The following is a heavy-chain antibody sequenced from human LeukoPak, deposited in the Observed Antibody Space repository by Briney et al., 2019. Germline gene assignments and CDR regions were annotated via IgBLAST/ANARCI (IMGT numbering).Heavy chain of an antibody. D-gene: IGHD6-13*01. CDR1: GFTFSSYG. Sequence: PGGSLRLSCAASGFTFSSYGMHWVRQAPGKGLEWVAVISYDGSNKYYADSVKGRFTISRDNSKNTLYLQMNSLRAEDTAVYYCAKDASYLCSWYYFDYWGQGTLVTVSS. CDR3: AKDASYLCSWYYFDY. J-gene: IGHJ4*02. CDR2: ISYDGSNK. V-gene: IGHV3-30*18.